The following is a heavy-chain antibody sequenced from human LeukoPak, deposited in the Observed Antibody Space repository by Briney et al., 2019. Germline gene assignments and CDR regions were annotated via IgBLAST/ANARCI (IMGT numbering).Heavy chain of an antibody. J-gene: IGHJ4*02. D-gene: IGHD2-21*02. V-gene: IGHV1-69*05. CDR1: GGTFSSYA. CDR3: ASAALAYCGGDCYHTFDY. CDR2: IIPIFGTA. Sequence: SVKVSCKASGGTFSSYAISWVRQAPGQGLEWMGGIIPIFGTANYAQKFQGRVTITTDESESTAYMELSSLRSEDTAVYYCASAALAYCGGDCYHTFDYWGQGTLVTVSS.